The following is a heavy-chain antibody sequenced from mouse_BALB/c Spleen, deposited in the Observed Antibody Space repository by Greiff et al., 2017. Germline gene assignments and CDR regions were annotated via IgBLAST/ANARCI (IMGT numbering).Heavy chain of an antibody. V-gene: IGHV1-20*02. CDR2: INPYNGDT. Sequence: VQLQQSGPELVKPGASVKISCKASGYSFTGYFMNWVMQSHGKSLEWIGRINPYNGDTFYNQKFKGKATLTVDKSSSTAHMELRSLASEDSAVYYCARPYFDVWGAGTTVTVSS. CDR1: GYSFTGYF. J-gene: IGHJ1*01. CDR3: ARPYFDV.